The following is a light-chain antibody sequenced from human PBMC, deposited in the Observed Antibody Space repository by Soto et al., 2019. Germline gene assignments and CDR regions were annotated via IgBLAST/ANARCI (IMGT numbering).Light chain of an antibody. V-gene: IGKV1-5*03. CDR2: KSS. CDR1: QSISSW. J-gene: IGKJ1*01. Sequence: DIQMTQSPSTLSASVGDRVTITCRASQSISSWLAWYQQKPGKAPKLLIYKSSSLDSGVPSRFSGIGSGTECALTGSALQPDFFVTYYSQQYNIYWALGQGMKVEIK. CDR3: QQYNIYWA.